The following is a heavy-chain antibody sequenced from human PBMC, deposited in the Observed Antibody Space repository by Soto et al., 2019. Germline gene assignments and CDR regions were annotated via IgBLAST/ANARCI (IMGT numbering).Heavy chain of an antibody. D-gene: IGHD6-19*01. CDR3: AKDLLGSYSSGWTHNYYYHGMDV. CDR1: GFTFSSYA. J-gene: IGHJ6*02. CDR2: ISGSCGST. Sequence: LGGSLRLSCAASGFTFSSYAMSWVRQAPGKGLEWVSAISGSCGSTYYADSVKGRFTISRDNSKNTLYLQMNSLRAEDTAVYYCAKDLLGSYSSGWTHNYYYHGMDVWGQGTRVTLSS. V-gene: IGHV3-23*01.